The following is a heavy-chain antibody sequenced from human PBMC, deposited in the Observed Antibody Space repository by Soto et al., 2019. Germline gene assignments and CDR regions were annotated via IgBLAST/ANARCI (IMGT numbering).Heavy chain of an antibody. D-gene: IGHD4-17*01. V-gene: IGHV3-23*01. CDR1: GFTFNNYN. CDR2: ISNSGGYT. Sequence: PGGSLRLSCAASGFTFNNYNINWVRQAPGKGLEWVSGISNSGGYTYYADSVKGRFTIPRDNSKNTLYLQVNSLRAEDTAVYYCAKVGDYGDYPDYWGQGTLVTVSS. CDR3: AKVGDYGDYPDY. J-gene: IGHJ4*02.